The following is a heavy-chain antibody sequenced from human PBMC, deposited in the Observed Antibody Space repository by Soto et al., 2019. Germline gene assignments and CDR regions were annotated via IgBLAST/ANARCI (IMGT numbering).Heavy chain of an antibody. V-gene: IGHV4-34*01. J-gene: IGHJ6*02. CDR1: GGSFSGYY. Sequence: QVQLQQWGAGLLKPSETLSLTCAVYGGSFSGYYWSWIRQPPGKGLEWIGEINHSGSTNYNPSLKSRVTISVDTSKNQFSPKLSSVTAADTAVYYCARGRGSLMWDNNGLLWFGGFPRYLDVWGQGTTVTVSS. CDR3: ARGRGSLMWDNNGLLWFGGFPRYLDV. CDR2: INHSGST. D-gene: IGHD3-10*01.